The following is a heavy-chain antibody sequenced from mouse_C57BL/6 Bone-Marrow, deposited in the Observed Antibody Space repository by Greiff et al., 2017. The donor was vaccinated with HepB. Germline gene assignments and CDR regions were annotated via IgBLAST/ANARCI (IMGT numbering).Heavy chain of an antibody. D-gene: IGHD1-1*01. Sequence: SGPVLVKPGASVKMSCKASGYTFTDYYMNWVKQSHGKSLEWIGVINPYNGGTSYNQKFKGKATLTVDKSSSTAYMELNSLTSEDSAVYYCAVLLRDYAMDYWGQGTSVTVSS. CDR3: AVLLRDYAMDY. CDR2: INPYNGGT. J-gene: IGHJ4*01. V-gene: IGHV1-19*01. CDR1: GYTFTDYY.